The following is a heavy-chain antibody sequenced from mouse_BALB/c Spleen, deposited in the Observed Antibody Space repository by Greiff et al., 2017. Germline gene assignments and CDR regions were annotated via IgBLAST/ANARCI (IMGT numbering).Heavy chain of an antibody. J-gene: IGHJ2*01. D-gene: IGHD2-3*01. CDR2: IRNKANGYTT. V-gene: IGHV7-3*02. CDR1: GFTFTDYY. CDR3: ARGGDGYHY. Sequence: EVQVVESGGGLVQPGGSLRLSCATSGFTFTDYYMSWVRQPPGKALEWLGFIRNKANGYTTEYSASVKGRFTISRDNSQSILYLQMNTLRAEDSATYYCARGGDGYHYWGQGTTLTVSS.